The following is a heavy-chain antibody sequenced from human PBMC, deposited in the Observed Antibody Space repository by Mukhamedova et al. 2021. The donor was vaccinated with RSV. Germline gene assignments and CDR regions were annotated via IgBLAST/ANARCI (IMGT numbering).Heavy chain of an antibody. J-gene: IGHJ4*02. V-gene: IGHV4-39*01. D-gene: IGHD6-13*01. CDR3: ARHRDIAAAGMDY. Sequence: NPSLKSRVTIYEDTSKNQVSLKLSPVTAADTAVYFCARHRDIAAAGMDYWGQGSLVTVSS.